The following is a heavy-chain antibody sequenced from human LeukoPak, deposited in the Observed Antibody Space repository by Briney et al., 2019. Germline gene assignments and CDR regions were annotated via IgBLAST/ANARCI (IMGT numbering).Heavy chain of an antibody. D-gene: IGHD3-16*01. Sequence: PGGSLRLSCAASGFTFSSYWMNWVRQAPGKGLEWVANIKQDGSEKYYVDSVKGRFTISRDNAKNSLYLQMNSLRAEDTAVYFRGGDRSPFMKDPFDNLGQGTMVTVSS. CDR1: GFTFSSYW. J-gene: IGHJ3*02. CDR3: GGDRSPFMKDPFDN. V-gene: IGHV3-7*01. CDR2: IKQDGSEK.